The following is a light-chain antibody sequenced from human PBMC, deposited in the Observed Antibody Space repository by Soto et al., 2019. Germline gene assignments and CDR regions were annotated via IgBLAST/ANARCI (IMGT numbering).Light chain of an antibody. J-gene: IGKJ2*01. Sequence: EIVLTQSPGTLSLSPGERATLSYRASQSVTTFYLAWYQQKPGQAPRLLIYGASNRASGVPDRFSGSGSGTDLTLSISRLEPEDFAVYYCQQYGDSPPYSFGQGTNLEIK. V-gene: IGKV3-20*01. CDR2: GAS. CDR3: QQYGDSPPYS. CDR1: QSVTTFY.